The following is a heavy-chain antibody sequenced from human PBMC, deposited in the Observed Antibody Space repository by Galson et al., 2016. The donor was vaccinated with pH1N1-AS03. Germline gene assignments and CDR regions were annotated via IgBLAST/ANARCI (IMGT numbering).Heavy chain of an antibody. V-gene: IGHV3-66*02. CDR1: GFTVSSGY. D-gene: IGHD3-3*01. CDR3: AGDEGFANGINV. CDR2: IHPGGDT. J-gene: IGHJ6*02. Sequence: SLRLSCAATGFTVSSGYHMSWVRQAPGEGLEWVSVIHPGGDTYNADSVKGRFTISRDNFENMVYLQMNSLRPEDTAVYYWAGDEGFANGINVWGQGTTVTVSS.